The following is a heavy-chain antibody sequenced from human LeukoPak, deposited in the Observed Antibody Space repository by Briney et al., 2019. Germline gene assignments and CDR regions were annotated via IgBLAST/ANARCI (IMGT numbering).Heavy chain of an antibody. Sequence: ASVQVSCKASGYTFTSYGISWVRQAPGQGLEWMGWISAYNGNTNYAQKFQDRVTMTTDTPTSTAYMELRSLRSDDTAVYYCARDFVDTVMVVDYWGQGTLVTVPS. CDR1: GYTFTSYG. CDR2: ISAYNGNT. V-gene: IGHV1-18*01. D-gene: IGHD5-18*01. J-gene: IGHJ4*02. CDR3: ARDFVDTVMVVDY.